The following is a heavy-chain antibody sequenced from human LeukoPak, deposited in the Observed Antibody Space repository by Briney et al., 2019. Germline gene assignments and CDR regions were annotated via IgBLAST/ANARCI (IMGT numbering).Heavy chain of an antibody. D-gene: IGHD3-10*01. Sequence: ASVKVSCKASGYTFTGYYMHWVRQAPGQGLEWMGWINPNSGGTNYAQKFQGRVTMTRDTSISTAYMELSRLRSDDTAVYYRAREVKLVTMVRGVINAFDIWGQGTMVTVSS. J-gene: IGHJ3*02. V-gene: IGHV1-2*02. CDR2: INPNSGGT. CDR1: GYTFTGYY. CDR3: AREVKLVTMVRGVINAFDI.